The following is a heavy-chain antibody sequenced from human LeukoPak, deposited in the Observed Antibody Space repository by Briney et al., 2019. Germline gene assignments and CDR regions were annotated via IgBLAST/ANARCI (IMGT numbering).Heavy chain of an antibody. V-gene: IGHV3-43*01. D-gene: IGHD3-10*01. CDR3: AKDGEDYYYCYMDV. J-gene: IGHJ6*03. CDR2: ISWDGGST. CDR1: GFTFDDYT. Sequence: GGSLRLSCAASGFTFDDYTMHWVRQAPGKGLEWVSLISWDGGSTYYADSVKGRFTISRDNSKNSLYLQMNSLRTEDTALYYCAKDGEDYYYCYMDVWGKGTTVTISS.